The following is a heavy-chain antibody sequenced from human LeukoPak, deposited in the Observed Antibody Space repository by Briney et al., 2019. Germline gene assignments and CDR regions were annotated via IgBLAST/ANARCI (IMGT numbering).Heavy chain of an antibody. V-gene: IGHV3-7*01. CDR2: IKQDGSER. D-gene: IGHD3-10*01. J-gene: IGHJ4*02. Sequence: GGSLRLSCAASGFTFSGFSMSWVRQSPTKGLEWVANIKQDGSERYYVDSVKGRFTISRDTAKNSLSLQMNNLRVEDTAVYYCARAGSHWHYVYWGQGTVVTVSS. CDR3: ARAGSHWHYVY. CDR1: GFTFSGFS.